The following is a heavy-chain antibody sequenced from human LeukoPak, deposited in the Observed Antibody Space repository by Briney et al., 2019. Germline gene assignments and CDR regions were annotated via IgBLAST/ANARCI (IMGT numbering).Heavy chain of an antibody. V-gene: IGHV3-23*01. J-gene: IGHJ4*02. D-gene: IGHD5-18*01. CDR3: AKGRIQSYMAPEY. Sequence: GGSLRLSCAASAFTFGSFGMSWVRQAPGKGLEWVSAISDTGGSTFYADSVKGRFTISRDNSKNTLYLQMNSLRAEDTAEYYCAKGRIQSYMAPEYWGQGTLVTVSS. CDR2: ISDTGGST. CDR1: AFTFGSFG.